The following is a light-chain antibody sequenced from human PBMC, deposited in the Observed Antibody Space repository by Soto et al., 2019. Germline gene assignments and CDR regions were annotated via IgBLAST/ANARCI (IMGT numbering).Light chain of an antibody. Sequence: EIVLTQSPGTLSLSPGERATLSCRASQSVSRNYFAWYQQKPGQAPRLLIYGASSRATGIPDRFSGSGSGTDFTLTISRLEPEDFAVYNCQQYGTSPPTFGQGTKVDIK. J-gene: IGKJ1*01. CDR2: GAS. V-gene: IGKV3-20*01. CDR1: QSVSRNY. CDR3: QQYGTSPPT.